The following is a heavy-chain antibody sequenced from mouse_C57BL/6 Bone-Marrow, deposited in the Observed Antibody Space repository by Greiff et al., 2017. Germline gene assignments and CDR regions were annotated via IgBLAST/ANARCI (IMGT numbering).Heavy chain of an antibody. CDR1: GYTFTSYW. J-gene: IGHJ4*01. CDR2: INPSSGYT. Sequence: VQLQQSGAELAKPGASVKLSCKASGYTFTSYWMHWVQQRPGQGLEWIGYINPSSGYTKYNQKFKDKATLTADKSSSTAYMQLSSLRSEDSAVYDCARDGDYDDYAMDYWGQGTSVTVSA. CDR3: ARDGDYDDYAMDY. V-gene: IGHV1-7*01. D-gene: IGHD2-4*01.